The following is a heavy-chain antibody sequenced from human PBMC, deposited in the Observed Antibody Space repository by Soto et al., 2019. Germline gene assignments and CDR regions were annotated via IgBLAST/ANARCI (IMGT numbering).Heavy chain of an antibody. CDR3: ARAPSSSTSRRYYYYMDV. D-gene: IGHD6-6*01. CDR2: IYYSGST. J-gene: IGHJ6*03. CDR1: GGSISSCY. V-gene: IGHV4-59*01. Sequence: SETLSLTCTVSGGSISSCYWSWIRQPPGKGLEWIGYIYYSGSTNYNPSLKSRVTISVDTSKNQFSLKLSSVTAADTAVYYCARAPSSSTSRRYYYYMDVWGQGTMVTVSS.